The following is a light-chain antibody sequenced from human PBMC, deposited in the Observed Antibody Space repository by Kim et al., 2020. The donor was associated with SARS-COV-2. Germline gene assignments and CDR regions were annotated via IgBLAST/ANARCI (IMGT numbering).Light chain of an antibody. Sequence: SYELTQPPSVSVSPGQTATITCSGDKLGDKYACWYQQKPGQSPVLVIYQDTKRPSGIPERFSGSNSGNTATLTIRGTQALDEADYYCQAWDSSTASFVFG. CDR2: QDT. V-gene: IGLV3-1*01. J-gene: IGLJ1*01. CDR3: QAWDSSTASFV. CDR1: KLGDKY.